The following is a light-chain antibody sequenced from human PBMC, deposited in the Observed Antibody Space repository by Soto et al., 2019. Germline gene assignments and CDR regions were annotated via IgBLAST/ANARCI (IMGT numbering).Light chain of an antibody. V-gene: IGKV3-11*01. CDR1: QSVSSY. CDR2: DAS. J-gene: IGKJ4*01. CDR3: QQRNEWPLT. Sequence: MVLTQYPATLSLAPGGRATLSCMASQSVSSYLAWYQQKPGQAPRLLIYDASNRATGIPARFSGSGSGTDFTLTISSLEPEDFAVYYCQQRNEWPLTFGGGTKVDNK.